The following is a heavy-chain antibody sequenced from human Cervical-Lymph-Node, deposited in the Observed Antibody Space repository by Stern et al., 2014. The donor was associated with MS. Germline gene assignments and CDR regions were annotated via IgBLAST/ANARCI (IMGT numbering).Heavy chain of an antibody. CDR3: ARGNYDVLTDNGGHGFDI. Sequence: QLQLQESGPGLVKPSQTLSLTCTVSGGSISSGNYYWSWIRQPAGEGLEWIGRIYSRGSTQYNPPPQSRVTLSADTSTNPFSLRLSSVTAADTAVYYCARGNYDVLTDNGGHGFDIWGQGTMVTVSS. CDR2: IYSRGST. D-gene: IGHD3-9*01. V-gene: IGHV4-61*02. J-gene: IGHJ3*02. CDR1: GGSISSGNYY.